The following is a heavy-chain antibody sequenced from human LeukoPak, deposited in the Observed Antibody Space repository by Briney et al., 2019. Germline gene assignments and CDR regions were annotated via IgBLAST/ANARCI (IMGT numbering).Heavy chain of an antibody. D-gene: IGHD3-22*01. Sequence: GGSLRLSCAASGFTVSSHYMSWVRQAPGKGLEWVSVIHSGGSTYYADSVKGRFIISRDNSKNTLYLQMNSLRAEDTAVYYCARGLYDSSGYPFWGQGTLVTVSS. CDR2: IHSGGST. V-gene: IGHV3-53*01. CDR3: ARGLYDSSGYPF. CDR1: GFTVSSHY. J-gene: IGHJ4*02.